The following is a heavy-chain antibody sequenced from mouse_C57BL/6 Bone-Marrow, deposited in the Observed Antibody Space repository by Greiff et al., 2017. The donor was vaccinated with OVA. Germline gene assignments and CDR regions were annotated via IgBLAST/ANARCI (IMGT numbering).Heavy chain of an antibody. V-gene: IGHV7-3*01. CDR2: IRNKANGYTT. CDR1: GFTFTDYY. J-gene: IGHJ4*01. CDR3: ASSNWGAVDY. D-gene: IGHD4-1*01. Sequence: DVMLVESGGGLVQPGGSLSLSCAASGFTFTDYYMSWVRQPPGKALEWLGFIRNKANGYTTEYIASVKGRFTISRDNSQSILYLQMNALRAEDSATYYCASSNWGAVDYWGQGTSVTVSS.